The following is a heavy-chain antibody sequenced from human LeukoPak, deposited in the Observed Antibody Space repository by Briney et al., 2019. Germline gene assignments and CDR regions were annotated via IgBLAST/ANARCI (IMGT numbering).Heavy chain of an antibody. V-gene: IGHV3-21*01. D-gene: IGHD3-16*01. CDR3: ARESPGGGSLDLFDY. J-gene: IGHJ4*02. Sequence: GGSLRLSCAASGFTFSSYSMNWVRQAPGKGLERVSSISSSSSYIYYADSVKGRFTISRDNAKNSLYLQMNSLRAEDTAVYYCARESPGGGSLDLFDYWGQGTLVTVSS. CDR1: GFTFSSYS. CDR2: ISSSSSYI.